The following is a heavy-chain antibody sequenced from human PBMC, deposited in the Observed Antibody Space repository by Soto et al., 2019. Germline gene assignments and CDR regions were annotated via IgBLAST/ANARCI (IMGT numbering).Heavy chain of an antibody. V-gene: IGHV1-2*04. Sequence: QVQLVQSGAEVKKPGASVKVSCKASGYTFTGYYMHWVRQAPGQGLEWMGWINPNRGGTNYAQKFQGWVTMTRDRSNSTAYMELSWLRSDDTAVYYCARVSYEGSGSHKYWYFDLWGRGTMVTVSS. CDR3: ARVSYEGSGSHKYWYFDL. J-gene: IGHJ2*01. D-gene: IGHD3-10*01. CDR2: INPNRGGT. CDR1: GYTFTGYY.